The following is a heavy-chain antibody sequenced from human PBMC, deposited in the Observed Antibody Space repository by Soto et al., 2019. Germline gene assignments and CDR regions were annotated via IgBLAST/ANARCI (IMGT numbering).Heavy chain of an antibody. D-gene: IGHD4-4*01. J-gene: IGHJ3*02. CDR2: ISGSGGST. V-gene: IGHV3-23*01. CDR3: ATWGLDYTRGGADAFDI. CDR1: GFTFSSYA. Sequence: EVQLLESGGGLVQPGGSLRLSCAASGFTFSSYAMSWVRQAPGKGLEWVSAISGSGGSTYYADSVKGRFTISRDNSKNRLYLQMNSLRAEDTAVYYCATWGLDYTRGGADAFDIWGQGTMVTVSS.